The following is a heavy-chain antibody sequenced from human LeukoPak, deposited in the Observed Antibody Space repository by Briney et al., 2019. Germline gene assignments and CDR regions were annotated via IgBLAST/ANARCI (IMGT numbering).Heavy chain of an antibody. Sequence: PGGSLRLSCAASGFTFSTYGMHWVRQAPGKGLEWVAVISYDGSSKYYADSVKGRFTISRDNSKNTLYLQMNSLRAEDTAVYYCARAFPVFDYWGQGTLVTVS. CDR3: ARAFPVFDY. CDR2: ISYDGSSK. V-gene: IGHV3-30*03. J-gene: IGHJ4*02. CDR1: GFTFSTYG. D-gene: IGHD3-10*02.